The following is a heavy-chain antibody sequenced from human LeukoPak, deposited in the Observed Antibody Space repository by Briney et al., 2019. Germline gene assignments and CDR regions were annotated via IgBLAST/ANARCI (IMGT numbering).Heavy chain of an antibody. D-gene: IGHD6-13*01. V-gene: IGHV3-30*02. J-gene: IGHJ6*02. Sequence: PGGSLRLSCAASGFTFSSYGMHWVRQAPGKGLEWVAVIWFDGSNKYYADSVKGRFTISRDNSKNTLYLQMNRLRAEDTAVYYCAKDRSGQQLTLYYYYYGMDVWGQGTTVTVSS. CDR1: GFTFSSYG. CDR2: IWFDGSNK. CDR3: AKDRSGQQLTLYYYYYGMDV.